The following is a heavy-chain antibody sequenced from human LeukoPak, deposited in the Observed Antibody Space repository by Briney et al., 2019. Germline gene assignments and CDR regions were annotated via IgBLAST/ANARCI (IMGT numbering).Heavy chain of an antibody. CDR2: IYTSGST. V-gene: IGHV4-39*07. CDR3: ARGPYYCSGASCLNWFDP. CDR1: GGSISSGGYF. Sequence: PSETLSLTCTVSGGSISSGGYFWGWIRQPPGKGLEWIGRIYTSGSTDYNPSLKSRVTISVDTSKNQFSLKLNSVTAADTAVYFCARGPYYCSGASCLNWFDPWGQGTLVTVSS. D-gene: IGHD2-15*01. J-gene: IGHJ5*02.